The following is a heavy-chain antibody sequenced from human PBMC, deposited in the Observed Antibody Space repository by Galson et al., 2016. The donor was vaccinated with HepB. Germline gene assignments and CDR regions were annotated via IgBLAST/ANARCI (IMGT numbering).Heavy chain of an antibody. D-gene: IGHD2-15*01. CDR1: GYTFTRYY. Sequence: SVKVSCKASGYTFTRYYVHWVRQAPGQGLEWMGILNPSGGATTYAQKFQGRVTMTRATSTSTAYMELSSLRSEDTAVYYCARTGCCRGGSCRNWLDPGGQGTLVTVSS. V-gene: IGHV1-46*01. CDR3: ARTGCCRGGSCRNWLDP. J-gene: IGHJ5*02. CDR2: LNPSGGAT.